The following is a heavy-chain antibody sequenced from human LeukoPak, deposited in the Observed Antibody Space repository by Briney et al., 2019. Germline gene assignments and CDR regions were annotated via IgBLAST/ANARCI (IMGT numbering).Heavy chain of an antibody. CDR2: ISYDGSNK. CDR1: GFTFSSYA. Sequence: PGRSLRLSCAASGFTFSSYAMHWVRQAPGKGLEWVAVISYDGSNKYYADSVKGRFTISRDNSKNTLYLQMNSLRAEDTAVYYCARDSLRSYGRNGAFDIWGQGTMVTVSS. CDR3: ARDSLRSYGRNGAFDI. D-gene: IGHD5-18*01. V-gene: IGHV3-30*14. J-gene: IGHJ3*02.